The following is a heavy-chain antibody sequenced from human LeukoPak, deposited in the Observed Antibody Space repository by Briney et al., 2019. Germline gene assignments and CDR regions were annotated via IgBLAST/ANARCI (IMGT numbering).Heavy chain of an antibody. D-gene: IGHD3-22*01. Sequence: GGSLRLSCAASGFTFSSYAMSWVRQAPGKGLEWVSAISGSGGSTYYADSVKGRFTISRDNSKNTLYLQMNSLRAEDTAVYYCAKVLNEYYYDSSGYYIFDYWGQGTLVIVSS. CDR3: AKVLNEYYYDSSGYYIFDY. V-gene: IGHV3-23*01. CDR1: GFTFSSYA. CDR2: ISGSGGST. J-gene: IGHJ4*02.